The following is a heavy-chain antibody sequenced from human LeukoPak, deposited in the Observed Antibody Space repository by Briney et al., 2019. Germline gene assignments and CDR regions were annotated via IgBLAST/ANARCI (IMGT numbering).Heavy chain of an antibody. CDR3: ARDRGPSYCSSTTCRTLDW. CDR1: GYTFTGYY. D-gene: IGHD2-2*01. Sequence: GASVKVSCKASGYTFTGYYMHWVRQAPGQGLEWMGWISAHNGNTNYAQRFQGRLTMTTDTPTSTAYMELRSLTSGDTAVYYCARDRGPSYCSSTTCRTLDWWGQGTLVTVSS. J-gene: IGHJ4*02. CDR2: ISAHNGNT. V-gene: IGHV1-18*04.